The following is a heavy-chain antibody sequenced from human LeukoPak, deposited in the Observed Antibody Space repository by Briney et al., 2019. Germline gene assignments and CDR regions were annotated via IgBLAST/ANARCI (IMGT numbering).Heavy chain of an antibody. J-gene: IGHJ5*02. CDR2: VHYSGST. Sequence: SETLSLTCTVSGGSISRSTSYWGWFRQPPGKGLEWISGVHYSGSTYYNPSLQSRFTISVDTSKNQFSLKLSSVTAADTAVYYCASGSYHEINWFDPWGQGTLVTVSS. CDR1: GGSISRSTSY. D-gene: IGHD1-26*01. V-gene: IGHV4-39*07. CDR3: ASGSYHEINWFDP.